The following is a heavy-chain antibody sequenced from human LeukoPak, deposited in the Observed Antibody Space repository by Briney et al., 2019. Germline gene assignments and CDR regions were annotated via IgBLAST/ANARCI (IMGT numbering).Heavy chain of an antibody. D-gene: IGHD2-15*01. CDR3: ARKGVVALNWFDP. CDR1: GFTFSDYY. Sequence: PGGSLRLSCAASGFTFSDYYMSWIRQAPGKGLEWVSYISSRGSTIYYADSVKGRFTISRDNAKNSLYLQMNSLRAEDTAVYYCARKGVVALNWFDPWGQGTLVTVSS. J-gene: IGHJ5*02. V-gene: IGHV3-11*01. CDR2: ISSRGSTI.